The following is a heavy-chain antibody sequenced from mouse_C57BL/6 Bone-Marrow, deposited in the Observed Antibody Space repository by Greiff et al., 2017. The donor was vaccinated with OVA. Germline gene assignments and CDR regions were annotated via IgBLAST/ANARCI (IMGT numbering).Heavy chain of an antibody. CDR3: ARGYYCDY. CDR1: GYTFTSYT. Sequence: QVQLQQSGAELARPGASVKMSCKASGYTFTSYTMHWVKQRPGQGLEWIGYIDPSSDYTKYNQKFKDKATLTADKSSSTAYMRLSSLTSEDSAVYYCARGYYCDYWGQGTTRTVSS. J-gene: IGHJ2*01. CDR2: IDPSSDYT. V-gene: IGHV1-4*01.